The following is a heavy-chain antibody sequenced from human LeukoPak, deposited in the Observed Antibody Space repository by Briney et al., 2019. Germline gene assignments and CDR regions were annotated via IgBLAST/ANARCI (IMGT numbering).Heavy chain of an antibody. D-gene: IGHD1-1*01. J-gene: IGHJ4*02. CDR3: ATQDDRGAFDD. Sequence: PGGSLRLSCAASGFTFSGYGMNWVRQAPGKGLEWVSSIISSSSYIYYSDSVKGRFTITRGNAKNSLYLQMKSLRAEDTAVYYCATQDDRGAFDDWGQGTLVTVSS. CDR2: IISSSSYI. V-gene: IGHV3-21*01. CDR1: GFTFSGYG.